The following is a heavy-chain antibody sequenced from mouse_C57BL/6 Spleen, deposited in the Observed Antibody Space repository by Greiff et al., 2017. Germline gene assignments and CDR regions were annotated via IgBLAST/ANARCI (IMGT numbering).Heavy chain of an antibody. CDR3: ARSAYDGAWFAY. V-gene: IGHV1-80*01. Sequence: VQLQQSGAELVKPGASVKISCKASGYAFSSYWMNWVKQRPGKGLEWIGQIYPGDGDTNYNGKFKGKATLTADKSSSTAYMQLSSLTSEDSAVYFCARSAYDGAWFAYWGQGTLVTVSA. D-gene: IGHD2-3*01. CDR1: GYAFSSYW. J-gene: IGHJ3*01. CDR2: IYPGDGDT.